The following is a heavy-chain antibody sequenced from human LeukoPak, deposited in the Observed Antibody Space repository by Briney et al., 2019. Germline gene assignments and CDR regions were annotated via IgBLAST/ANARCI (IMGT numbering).Heavy chain of an antibody. V-gene: IGHV3-30*18. D-gene: IGHD1-1*01. CDR3: AKDDRLVQLSYYFDY. CDR2: ISYDGSNK. Sequence: GGSLRLSCAASGFTFSSYGMHWVRQAPGKGLEGVAYISYDGSNKFYADSVQRRLTIPRDTSKNTLYLQMNSLRAEDTAVYYCAKDDRLVQLSYYFDYWGRGTLVTVSS. J-gene: IGHJ4*02. CDR1: GFTFSSYG.